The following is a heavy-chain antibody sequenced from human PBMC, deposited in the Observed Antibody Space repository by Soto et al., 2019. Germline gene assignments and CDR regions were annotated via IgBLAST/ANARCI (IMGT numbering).Heavy chain of an antibody. CDR2: IYYSGST. Sequence: ETLSLTCTVSGGSISSXYWGWIRQPPGKGLEWIGYIYYSGSTNYNPSLKSRVTISVDTSKNQFSLKLSSVTAADTAVYYCVGSRHCSGLFDYWGPGTXVTVSS. J-gene: IGHJ4*01. V-gene: IGHV4-59*01. CDR3: VGSRHCSGLFDY. D-gene: IGHD2-15*01. CDR1: GGSISSXY.